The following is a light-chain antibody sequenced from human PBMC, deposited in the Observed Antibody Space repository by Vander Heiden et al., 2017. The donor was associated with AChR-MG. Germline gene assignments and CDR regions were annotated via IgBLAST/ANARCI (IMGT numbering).Light chain of an antibody. V-gene: IGKV1-39*01. CDR1: QSISSY. J-gene: IGKJ2*01. CDR2: GGT. CDR3: QPGYSTSYT. Sequence: DIQMTQSPSSLSASVGDRVTITCRASQSISSYLNWYQQKPGTAPKPLIYGGTRFQSGVPSRFKGNGSGKGFTLTIKKLQPGGFATYYRQPGYSTSYTFGQGTKLEIK.